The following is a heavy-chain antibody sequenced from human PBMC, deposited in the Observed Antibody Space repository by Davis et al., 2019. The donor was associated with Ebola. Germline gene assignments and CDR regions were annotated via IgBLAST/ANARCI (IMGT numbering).Heavy chain of an antibody. Sequence: PSETLSLTCTVSGCSISTYSLLWIRQAPGKGLEYIGHIYYTGSAFHNPSPKGRPTISVDTSKNQSSLKLSSVTAADTAVYYCARAPYYDYIWGRYRSSLFESWGQGTLVTVSS. CDR2: IYYTGSA. V-gene: IGHV4-59*01. D-gene: IGHD3-16*02. J-gene: IGHJ4*02. CDR3: ARAPYYDYIWGRYRSSLFES. CDR1: GCSISTYS.